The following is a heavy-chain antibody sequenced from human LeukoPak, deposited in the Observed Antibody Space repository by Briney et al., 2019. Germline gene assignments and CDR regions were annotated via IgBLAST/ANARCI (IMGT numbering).Heavy chain of an antibody. D-gene: IGHD3-9*01. J-gene: IGHJ6*03. CDR3: ARDRRGNYDISTDYYMGFPSYYYYMDV. V-gene: IGHV1-69*13. CDR2: IIAIFGTA. Sequence: GASVKVSCKASGGTFSSYAISWVRQAPGQGLEWMGGIIAIFGTANYAQKFQGRVTITADESTSTAYMELSSLRSEDTAVYYCARDRRGNYDISTDYYMGFPSYYYYMDVWGKGTTVTVS. CDR1: GGTFSSYA.